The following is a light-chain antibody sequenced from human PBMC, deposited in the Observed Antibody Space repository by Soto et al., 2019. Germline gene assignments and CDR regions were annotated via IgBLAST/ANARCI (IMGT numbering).Light chain of an antibody. V-gene: IGLV1-44*01. CDR3: AAWDDRLSDLL. CDR1: NSNIGSNP. CDR2: SNY. J-gene: IGLJ2*01. Sequence: LTQPPSASGTPGQRVTISCSGSNSNIGSNPVHWYQQFPGTAPNVLIYSNYQRPSGVPDRFSGSKSGTSASLAISGLQSEDEADYYCAAWDDRLSDLLFGGGTKVTVL.